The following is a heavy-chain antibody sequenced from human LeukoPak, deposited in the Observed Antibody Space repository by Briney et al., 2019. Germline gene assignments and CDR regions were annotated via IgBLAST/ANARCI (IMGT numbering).Heavy chain of an antibody. CDR1: GGSISSSAYH. CDR3: ARQTGSGLFILP. CDR2: IHIGGST. D-gene: IGHD3/OR15-3a*01. Sequence: SETLSLTCTVSGGSISSSAYHWGWIRQPPGKGLEWIGSIHIGGSTYYNASLKSRVSISTDTSKNQFSLRLTSVTAADTAVYYCARQTGSGLFILPGGQGTLVTVSS. V-gene: IGHV4-39*01. J-gene: IGHJ4*02.